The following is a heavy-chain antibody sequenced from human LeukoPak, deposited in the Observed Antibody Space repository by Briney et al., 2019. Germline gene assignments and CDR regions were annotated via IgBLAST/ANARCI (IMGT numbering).Heavy chain of an antibody. CDR3: AREAVVTS. D-gene: IGHD4-23*01. CDR2: ISYDGSNK. CDR1: GFTFSSYA. V-gene: IGHV3-30*01. Sequence: GGSLRLSCAASGFTFSSYAMHWVRQAPGKGLEWVAVISYDGSNKYYADSVKGRSTISRDNSKNTLYLQMNSLRAEDTAVYYCAREAVVTSWGQGTLVTVSS. J-gene: IGHJ4*02.